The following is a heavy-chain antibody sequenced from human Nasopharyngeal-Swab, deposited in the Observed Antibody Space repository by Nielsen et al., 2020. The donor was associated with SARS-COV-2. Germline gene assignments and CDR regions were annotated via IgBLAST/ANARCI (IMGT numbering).Heavy chain of an antibody. CDR1: GFTFSSYA. Sequence: LKISCAASGFTFSSYAMSWVRQAPGKGLEWVSASSDSGGSTYYADSVKGRFSISRDNSKNLLNLQMNSLRAEDTAVYYCAKGGFYSSWYVYYFDYWGQGTLVTVSS. J-gene: IGHJ4*02. D-gene: IGHD6-13*01. V-gene: IGHV3-23*01. CDR3: AKGGFYSSWYVYYFDY. CDR2: SSDSGGST.